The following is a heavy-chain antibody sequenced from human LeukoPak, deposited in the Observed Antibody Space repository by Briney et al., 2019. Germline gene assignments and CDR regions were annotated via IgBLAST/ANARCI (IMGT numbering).Heavy chain of an antibody. CDR3: AKDRYSYVNFYWFDP. Sequence: PGGSLRLSCAASGFTFSSYAMSWVRQAPGKGLEWVSAISGSGGSTYYADSVKGRFTISRDNSKNTLYLQMNSLRAEDTAVYYCAKDRYSYVNFYWFDPWGQETLVTVSS. J-gene: IGHJ5*02. V-gene: IGHV3-23*01. CDR2: ISGSGGST. CDR1: GFTFSSYA. D-gene: IGHD5-18*01.